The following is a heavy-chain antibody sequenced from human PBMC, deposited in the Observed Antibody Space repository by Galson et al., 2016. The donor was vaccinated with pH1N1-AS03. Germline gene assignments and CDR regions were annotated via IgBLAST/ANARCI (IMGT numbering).Heavy chain of an antibody. Sequence: CAISGDSVSSNSAAWNWIRQSPSRGLEWLGRTYYRSKWYNDYAVSVKSRITINPDTSKNTVHLQMNSLSPEDTAVYYCARDRRGHGDLDYWGQGTLVTVSS. CDR2: TYYRSKWYN. CDR1: GDSVSSNSAA. D-gene: IGHD4-17*01. V-gene: IGHV6-1*01. J-gene: IGHJ4*02. CDR3: ARDRRGHGDLDY.